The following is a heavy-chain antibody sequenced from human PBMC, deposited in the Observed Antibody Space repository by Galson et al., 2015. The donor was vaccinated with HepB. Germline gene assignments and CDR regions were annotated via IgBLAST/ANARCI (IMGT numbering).Heavy chain of an antibody. CDR1: GYTFTSYG. D-gene: IGHD2-2*02. Sequence: SVKVSCEASGYTFTSYGISWVRQAPGQGLEWMGWISAYNGNTNYAQKLQGRVTMTTDTSTSTAYMELRSLRSDDTAVYYCARSAVCSSTSCYNNWFDPWGQGTLVTVSS. J-gene: IGHJ5*02. CDR3: ARSAVCSSTSCYNNWFDP. V-gene: IGHV1-18*01. CDR2: ISAYNGNT.